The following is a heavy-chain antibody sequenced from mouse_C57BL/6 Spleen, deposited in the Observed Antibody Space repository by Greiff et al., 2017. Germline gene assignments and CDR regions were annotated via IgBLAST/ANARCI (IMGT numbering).Heavy chain of an antibody. J-gene: IGHJ3*01. Sequence: QVQLQQPGAELVMPGASVKLSCKASGYTFTSYWMHWVKQRPGQGLEWIGEIDPSDSYTNYNKKFKGKSTLTVDKSSSTAYLQLSSLTSEDSAVYYCARHDYDGFAYWGQGTLVTVSA. D-gene: IGHD2-4*01. CDR2: IDPSDSYT. V-gene: IGHV1-69*01. CDR3: ARHDYDGFAY. CDR1: GYTFTSYW.